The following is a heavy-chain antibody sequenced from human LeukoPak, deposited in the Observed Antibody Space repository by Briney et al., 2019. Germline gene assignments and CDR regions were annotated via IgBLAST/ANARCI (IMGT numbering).Heavy chain of an antibody. J-gene: IGHJ4*02. CDR1: GGSFSGYY. V-gene: IGHV4-34*01. Sequence: PSETLSLTCAAYGGSFSGYYWSWIRQPPGKGLEWIGEINHSGSTNYNPSLKSRVTISVDTSKNQFSLKLSSVTAADTAVYYCAYDSSGSFDYWGQGTLVTVSS. CDR3: AYDSSGSFDY. CDR2: INHSGST. D-gene: IGHD3-22*01.